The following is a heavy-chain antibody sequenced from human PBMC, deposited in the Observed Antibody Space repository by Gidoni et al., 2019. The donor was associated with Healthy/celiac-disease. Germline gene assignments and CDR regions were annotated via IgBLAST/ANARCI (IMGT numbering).Heavy chain of an antibody. J-gene: IGHJ4*02. Sequence: EVQLLVSGGGLVQPGGSLRLSCAASVFTFSSYAMSWVRQAPGKGLEWVSAISGSGGSTYYADSVKGRFTISRDNSKNTLYLQMNSLRAEDTAVYYCAKIRSVRQQLVPRGYFDYWGQGTLVTVSS. CDR1: VFTFSSYA. CDR2: ISGSGGST. CDR3: AKIRSVRQQLVPRGYFDY. D-gene: IGHD6-13*01. V-gene: IGHV3-23*01.